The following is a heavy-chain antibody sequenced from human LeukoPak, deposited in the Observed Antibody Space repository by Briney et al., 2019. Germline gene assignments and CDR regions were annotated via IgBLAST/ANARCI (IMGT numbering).Heavy chain of an antibody. CDR3: ASHTPYSSGWYETDAFDI. D-gene: IGHD6-19*01. CDR2: IYYTGIT. Sequence: PSETLSLTCLVSGASITSSNYYWLWLRQPPGKGLEWIGSIYYTGITYYNPSLKSRVTISVDRSKNQFSLKLNSVTAADTAVYYCASHTPYSSGWYETDAFDIWGQGTMVTVSS. V-gene: IGHV4-39*07. J-gene: IGHJ3*02. CDR1: GASITSSNYY.